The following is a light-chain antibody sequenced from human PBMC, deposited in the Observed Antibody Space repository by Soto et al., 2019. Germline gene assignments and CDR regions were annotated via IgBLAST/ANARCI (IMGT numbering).Light chain of an antibody. Sequence: QSALTQAACVSGCPGQSITISCTGTSSDVGGYNSVSWYRQDPGKAPKLTIYDVTYRPSGVSNRFSGSKSGNTASLTISGLQSEDEADYHCSSFTSSITYVFGTGTKVTVL. V-gene: IGLV2-14*01. CDR1: SSDVGGYNS. CDR2: DVT. J-gene: IGLJ1*01. CDR3: SSFTSSITYV.